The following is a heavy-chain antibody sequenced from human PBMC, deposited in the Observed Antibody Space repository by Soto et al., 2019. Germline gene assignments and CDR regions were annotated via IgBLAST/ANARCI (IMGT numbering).Heavy chain of an antibody. D-gene: IGHD1-7*01. V-gene: IGHV2-5*01. Sequence: QITLKESGPTLVKPTQTLTLTCTFSGFSLNTSGVGVGWVRQPPGKALEWLALIYGNDDRRNNLFLKNSLTITKDTSRDQVVITMTHVDPMDTAAYDCEHANNWDYGTPYYFDSWGQGTLVTVS. CDR1: GFSLNTSGVG. CDR3: EHANNWDYGTPYYFDS. J-gene: IGHJ4*02. CDR2: IYGNDDR.